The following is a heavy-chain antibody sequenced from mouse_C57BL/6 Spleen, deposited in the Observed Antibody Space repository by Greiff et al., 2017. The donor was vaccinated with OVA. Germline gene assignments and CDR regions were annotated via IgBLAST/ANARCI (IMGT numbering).Heavy chain of an antibody. V-gene: IGHV5-9*01. Sequence: EVQRVESGGGLVKPGGSLKLSCAASGFTFSSYTMSWVRQTPEKRLEWVATISGGGGNTYYPDSVKGRFTISRDNAQNTLYLQLSSLMSEHTALFYCARKGFITTVVAHYYAMDYWGQGTSVTVSS. CDR1: GFTFSSYT. CDR3: ARKGFITTVVAHYYAMDY. D-gene: IGHD1-1*01. J-gene: IGHJ4*01. CDR2: ISGGGGNT.